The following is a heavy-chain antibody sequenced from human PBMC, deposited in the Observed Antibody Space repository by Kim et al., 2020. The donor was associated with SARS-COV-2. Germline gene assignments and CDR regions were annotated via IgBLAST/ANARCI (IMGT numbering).Heavy chain of an antibody. CDR2: INPHNGGT. CDR3: AREQMSGTYIFYVY. Sequence: ASVKVSCKTSGYTFTGYYIHWVRQAPGQGLEWMGWINPHNGGTNYAQKFQGRVTMTRDTSVGTAYMEVSRLRSDDTAVYFCAREQMSGTYIFYVYWGQGTLVTVSS. CDR1: GYTFTGYY. J-gene: IGHJ4*02. D-gene: IGHD1-26*01. V-gene: IGHV1-2*02.